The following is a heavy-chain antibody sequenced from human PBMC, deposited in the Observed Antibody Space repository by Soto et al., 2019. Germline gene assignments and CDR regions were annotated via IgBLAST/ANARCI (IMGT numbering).Heavy chain of an antibody. CDR2: MNPNSGNT. CDR3: ARAYCSGGSCYSRPPYYYYYYMDV. CDR1: GYAFTNYD. Sequence: ASVKVSYKASGYAFTNYDINGVREATGQGLEWMGWMNPNSGNTGSAQKFQSRVTMTRNTSISTVYMELSSLRSEDTAVYYCARAYCSGGSCYSRPPYYYYYYMDVWGKGTTVTVSS. J-gene: IGHJ6*03. V-gene: IGHV1-8*01. D-gene: IGHD2-15*01.